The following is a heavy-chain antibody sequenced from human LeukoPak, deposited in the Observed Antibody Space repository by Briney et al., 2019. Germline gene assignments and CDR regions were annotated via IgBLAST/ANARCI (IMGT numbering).Heavy chain of an antibody. J-gene: IGHJ5*01. V-gene: IGHV3-66*02. CDR1: GFTVSSNY. CDR2: IYSGGST. Sequence: GGSLRLSCAASGFTVSSNYMSWVRQAPGKGLEWVSVIYSGGSTYYADSVKGRFTISRDNSKNTLYLQMNSLRAEDTAVYYCARETPMTTMVRGVIIKGWFDPWGQGTLVTVSS. D-gene: IGHD3-10*01. CDR3: ARETPMTTMVRGVIIKGWFDP.